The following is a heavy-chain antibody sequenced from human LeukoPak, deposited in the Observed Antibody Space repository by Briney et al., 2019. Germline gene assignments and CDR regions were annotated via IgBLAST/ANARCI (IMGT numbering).Heavy chain of an antibody. J-gene: IGHJ4*02. Sequence: SETLSLTCTVSGGSMSPYYWSWIRQPPGKGLEYVGYIYYTGGTNYNPSLKSRATILVDTSKNQFSLKLTSVTAADTAVYFCARSALDTSGTYYNPQPFDYWGQGTLVIVSS. D-gene: IGHD3-10*01. CDR2: IYYTGGT. CDR3: ARSALDTSGTYYNPQPFDY. V-gene: IGHV4-59*01. CDR1: GGSMSPYY.